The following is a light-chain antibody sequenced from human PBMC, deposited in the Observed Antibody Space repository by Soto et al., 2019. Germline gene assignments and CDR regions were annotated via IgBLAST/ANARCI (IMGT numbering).Light chain of an antibody. J-gene: IGLJ2*01. Sequence: QSALTQPASVSGSPGQSITISCAGTSSDVGGFNFVSWYQHHPGKAPKLVIYEVSNRPSGVSTRFSGSKSGNTASLTISGLQAEDEAEYHCSSYRGGSHVVFGGGTKLTVL. CDR1: SSDVGGFNF. CDR2: EVS. V-gene: IGLV2-14*01. CDR3: SSYRGGSHVV.